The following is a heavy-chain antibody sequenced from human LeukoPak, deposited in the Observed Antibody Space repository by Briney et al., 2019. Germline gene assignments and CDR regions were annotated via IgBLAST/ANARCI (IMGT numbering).Heavy chain of an antibody. J-gene: IGHJ6*02. D-gene: IGHD4-17*01. CDR3: ATDATVTKDYYYGMDV. CDR2: FDPEDGET. CDR1: GYTLTELS. Sequence: ASVKVSCKVSGYTLTELSMHWVRQAPGKGLEWMGGFDPEDGETIHAQKFQGRVTMTEDTSTDTAYMELSSLRSEDTAVYYCATDATVTKDYYYGMDVWGQGTTVTVSS. V-gene: IGHV1-24*01.